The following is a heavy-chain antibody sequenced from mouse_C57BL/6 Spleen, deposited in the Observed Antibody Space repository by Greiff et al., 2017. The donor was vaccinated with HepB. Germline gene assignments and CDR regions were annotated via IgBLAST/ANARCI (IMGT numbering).Heavy chain of an antibody. Sequence: VQLKESGGGLVQPKGSLKLSCAASGFSFNTYAMNWVRQAPGKGLEWVARIRSKSNNYATYYADSVKDRFTISRDDSESMLYLQMINLKTEDTAMYYCVRHQDYGSSYWYFDVWGTGTTVTVSS. V-gene: IGHV10-1*01. CDR2: IRSKSNNYAT. CDR3: VRHQDYGSSYWYFDV. J-gene: IGHJ1*03. CDR1: GFSFNTYA. D-gene: IGHD1-1*01.